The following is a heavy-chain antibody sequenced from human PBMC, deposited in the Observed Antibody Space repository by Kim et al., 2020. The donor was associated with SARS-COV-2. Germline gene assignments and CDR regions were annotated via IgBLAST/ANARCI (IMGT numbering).Heavy chain of an antibody. J-gene: IGHJ4*02. V-gene: IGHV3-23*01. CDR1: GFTFSSYA. CDR3: AQGGVLRYFGTSFDY. CDR2: ISGSGGST. D-gene: IGHD3-9*01. Sequence: GGSLRLSCAASGFTFSSYAMSWVRQAPGKGLEWVSAISGSGGSTYYADSVKGRFTISRDNSKNTLYLQKNSLRAKDTAVYYCAQGGVLRYFGTSFDYWGQGTLVTVSS.